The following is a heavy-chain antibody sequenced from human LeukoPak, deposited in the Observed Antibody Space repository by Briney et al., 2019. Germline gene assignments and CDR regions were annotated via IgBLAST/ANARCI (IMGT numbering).Heavy chain of an antibody. CDR2: INNNGDRT. Sequence: GGSLRLSCAASGFTFSTYPMYWVRQAPGRGPEYVSGINNNGDRTYYAKSVKGRFTISRDNSKNTLYLQVGGLRAEDMAVYYCARGGLVGPTPYLDSWGQGTLVTVSS. V-gene: IGHV3-64*01. D-gene: IGHD1-26*01. CDR1: GFTFSTYP. CDR3: ARGGLVGPTPYLDS. J-gene: IGHJ4*02.